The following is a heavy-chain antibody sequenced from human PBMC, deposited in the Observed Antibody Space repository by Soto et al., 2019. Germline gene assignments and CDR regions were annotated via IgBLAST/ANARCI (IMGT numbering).Heavy chain of an antibody. V-gene: IGHV3-23*01. CDR3: AKSLRTTVTTGFWFDP. J-gene: IGHJ5*02. CDR2: ISGSGHIT. Sequence: EVQLLESGGGLVQPGGSLRLSCAASGFTISTYAMSWVRQAPGKGLEWVSGISGSGHITYYADSVKGRFTISRDISKNTLYLQMSSLTPEDTAVYHCAKSLRTTVTTGFWFDPWGQGTLVTVSS. CDR1: GFTISTYA. D-gene: IGHD4-17*01.